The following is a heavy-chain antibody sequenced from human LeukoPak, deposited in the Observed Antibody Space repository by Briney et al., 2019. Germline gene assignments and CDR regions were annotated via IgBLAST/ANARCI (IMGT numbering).Heavy chain of an antibody. D-gene: IGHD4-17*01. CDR2: ISSSSSYI. Sequence: GGSLRLSCAPSGLTFSSYSMNWVRQAPGRGLEWVSSISSSSSYIYYADSVKGRFTISRDNAKNSLYLQMNSLRAEDTAVYYCARDRPALYGDYYYGMDVWGQGTTVTVSS. V-gene: IGHV3-21*01. CDR3: ARDRPALYGDYYYGMDV. J-gene: IGHJ6*01. CDR1: GLTFSSYS.